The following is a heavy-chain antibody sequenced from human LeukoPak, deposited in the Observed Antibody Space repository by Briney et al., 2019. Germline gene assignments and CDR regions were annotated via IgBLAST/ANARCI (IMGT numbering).Heavy chain of an antibody. CDR2: INPNTGGT. J-gene: IGHJ5*02. Sequence: ASVKVSCKVSGYTFTAYYMHWVRQAPGQGLEWMGWINPNTGGTNYAQKFQGRVTMTRATSISTAYMEVSWLTSDDTALYYCARAPYCDSASCYTGYNWFNPWGQGTLVTVSS. CDR3: ARAPYCDSASCYTGYNWFNP. V-gene: IGHV1-2*02. D-gene: IGHD2-2*02. CDR1: GYTFTAYY.